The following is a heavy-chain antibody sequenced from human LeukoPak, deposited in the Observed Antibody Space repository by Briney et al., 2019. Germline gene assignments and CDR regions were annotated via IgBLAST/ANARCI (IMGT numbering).Heavy chain of an antibody. D-gene: IGHD6-6*01. V-gene: IGHV3-48*02. J-gene: IGHJ3*02. Sequence: GGSLRLSCAASGFTLNSYNMNWVRQAPGKGLEWVSYISSSSSTTYYADSVKGRFTIARDSAKTSLFLQMNSLRDEDTAVYYCARAYSSSSGRDAFDSWGLGTLVTVSS. CDR2: ISSSSSTT. CDR1: GFTLNSYN. CDR3: ARAYSSSSGRDAFDS.